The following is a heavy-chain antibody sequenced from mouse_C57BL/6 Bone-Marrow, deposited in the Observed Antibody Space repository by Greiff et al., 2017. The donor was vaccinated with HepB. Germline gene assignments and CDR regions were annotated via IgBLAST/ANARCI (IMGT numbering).Heavy chain of an antibody. V-gene: IGHV5-15*01. CDR3: ARHYDYDEGFAY. D-gene: IGHD2-4*01. Sequence: EVKLVESGGGLVQPGGSLKLSCAASGFTFSDYGMAWVRQAPRKGPEWVAFISNLAYSIYYADTVTGRFTISRENAKNTLYLEMSSLRSEDTAMYYCARHYDYDEGFAYWGQGTLVTVSA. CDR2: ISNLAYSI. CDR1: GFTFSDYG. J-gene: IGHJ3*01.